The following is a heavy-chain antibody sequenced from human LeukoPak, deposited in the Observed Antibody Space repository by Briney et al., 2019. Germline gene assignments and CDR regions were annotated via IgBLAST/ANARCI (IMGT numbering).Heavy chain of an antibody. D-gene: IGHD5-24*01. Sequence: SETLSLTCTVSGGSISSGGYYWSWIRQHPGKGLEWIGYIYYSGSTYYNPSLKSRVTISVDTSKNQFSLKLSSVTAADTAVYYCARTGGRWLSYWGQGTLVTFSS. CDR3: ARTGGRWLSY. J-gene: IGHJ4*02. CDR1: GGSISSGGYY. V-gene: IGHV4-31*03. CDR2: IYYSGST.